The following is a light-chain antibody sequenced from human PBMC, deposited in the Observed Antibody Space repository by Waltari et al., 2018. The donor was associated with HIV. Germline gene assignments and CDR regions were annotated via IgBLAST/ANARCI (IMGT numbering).Light chain of an antibody. J-gene: IGKJ1*01. CDR1: QSVLYSSNNKNY. CDR3: LQYYSTPPT. V-gene: IGKV4-1*01. Sequence: DIVMTQSPDSLAVSLGERATINCKSSQSVLYSSNNKNYSAWYQQKPGQPPKLLIYWASTRESGVPDRFSGSGSGTDFTLTISSLQAEDVAVYYCLQYYSTPPTFGQGTKVEIK. CDR2: WAS.